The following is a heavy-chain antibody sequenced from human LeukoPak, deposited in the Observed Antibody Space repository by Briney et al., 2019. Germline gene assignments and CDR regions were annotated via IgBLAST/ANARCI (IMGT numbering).Heavy chain of an antibody. CDR2: IRYDGSNK. CDR1: GFTFSSYG. Sequence: GGSLRLSCAASGFTFSSYGMHWVRPAPGTGLEWVAFIRYDGSNKYYADSVKGRFTISRENSKNTLYLQKNSRRAEDTAVYYCASLHDYGDYWGQGTLVTVSS. CDR3: ASLHDYGDY. J-gene: IGHJ4*02. V-gene: IGHV3-30*02.